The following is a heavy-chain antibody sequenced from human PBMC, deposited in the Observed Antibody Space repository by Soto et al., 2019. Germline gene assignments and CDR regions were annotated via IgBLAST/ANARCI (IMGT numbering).Heavy chain of an antibody. CDR3: ARTLSKWFGEMQYYFDY. J-gene: IGHJ4*02. CDR2: IYYSGST. CDR1: GGSISSGDYY. V-gene: IGHV4-30-4*01. Sequence: PSETLSLTCTVSGGSISSGDYYWSWIRQPPGKGLEWIGYIYYSGSTYYNPSLKSRVTISVDTSKNQFSLKLSSVTAADTAVYYCARTLSKWFGEMQYYFDYWGQGTLVTAPQ. D-gene: IGHD3-10*01.